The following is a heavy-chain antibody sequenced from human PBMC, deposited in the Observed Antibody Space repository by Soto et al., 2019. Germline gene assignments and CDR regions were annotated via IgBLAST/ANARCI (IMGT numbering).Heavy chain of an antibody. CDR1: GYSFTSYG. V-gene: IGHV1-18*01. J-gene: IGHJ4*02. CDR3: ARASKWETFDY. D-gene: IGHD1-26*01. CDR2: ISAYNGDT. Sequence: QVQLVLSGAEVKKPGASVKVSCKASGYSFTSYGISWVRQAPGQGLEWMGWISAYNGDTKYGQNVQGRVTMTTDTSTSTAYMELRSLRSDDTAVYYCARASKWETFDYWGQGTLVTVSS.